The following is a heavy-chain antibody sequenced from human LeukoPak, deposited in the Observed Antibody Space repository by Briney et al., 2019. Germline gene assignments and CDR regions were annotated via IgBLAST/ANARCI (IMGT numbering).Heavy chain of an antibody. D-gene: IGHD4-17*01. J-gene: IGHJ5*02. Sequence: GGSLRLSCAASGFTFSNAWMSWVRQAPGKGLEWVGRIKSKTDGGTTDYAAPVKGRFTISRDDSKNTLYLQMNSLRAEDTAVYYCAKFPSYGGWFDPWGQGTLVTVSS. CDR2: IKSKTDGGTT. CDR1: GFTFSNAW. V-gene: IGHV3-15*01. CDR3: AKFPSYGGWFDP.